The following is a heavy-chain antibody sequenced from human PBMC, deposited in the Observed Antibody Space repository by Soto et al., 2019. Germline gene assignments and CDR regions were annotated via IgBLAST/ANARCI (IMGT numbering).Heavy chain of an antibody. V-gene: IGHV1-3*01. J-gene: IGHJ4*02. CDR3: VRDYASDSGVLLDF. Sequence: ASVKVSCKASGSSFTHYAIHWVRQAPGQRFEWMGLIGAGYGKTYYSQNFQCRVTFTKDTSATIAYLELSRLIPEDTSVYYCVRDYASDSGVLLDFWGQGTRVTVSS. CDR1: GSSFTHYA. D-gene: IGHD3-22*01. CDR2: IGAGYGKT.